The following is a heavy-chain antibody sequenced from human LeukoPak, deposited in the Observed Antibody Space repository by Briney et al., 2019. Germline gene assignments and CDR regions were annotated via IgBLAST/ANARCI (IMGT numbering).Heavy chain of an antibody. CDR2: ISGSGGST. Sequence: GGSLRLSCAASGFTFSSYAMSWVRQAPGKGLEWVSAISGSGGSTYYADSVKGRFTISRDNSKNTLYLQMNSLRAEDTAVYYCAKDGCSSTSCYSGPNWFDPWGQGTLVTVSS. D-gene: IGHD2-2*02. V-gene: IGHV3-23*01. J-gene: IGHJ5*02. CDR1: GFTFSSYA. CDR3: AKDGCSSTSCYSGPNWFDP.